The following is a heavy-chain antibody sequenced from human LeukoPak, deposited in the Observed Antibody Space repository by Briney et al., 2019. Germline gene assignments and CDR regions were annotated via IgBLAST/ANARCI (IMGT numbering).Heavy chain of an antibody. V-gene: IGHV3-21*01. J-gene: IGHJ4*02. CDR1: GFTFSSYS. D-gene: IGHD6-6*01. CDR3: ARDPSYSSSSPYFDY. CDR2: ISSSSSYI. Sequence: PGGSLRLSCAASGFTFSSYSMNWVRQAPGKGLEWGSSISSSSSYIYYADSVKGRFTISRDNAKNSLYLQMNSLRAEDTAVYYCARDPSYSSSSPYFDYWGQGTLVTVSS.